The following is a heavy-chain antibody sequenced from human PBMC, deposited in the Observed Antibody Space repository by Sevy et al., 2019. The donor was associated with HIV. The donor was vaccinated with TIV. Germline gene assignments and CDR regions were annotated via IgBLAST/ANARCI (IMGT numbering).Heavy chain of an antibody. V-gene: IGHV3-23*01. CDR2: ISTNGNIT. D-gene: IGHD2-8*01. J-gene: IGHJ3*02. Sequence: GGSLRLSCTASGFAFNTYAMYWVRQAPGKGLEWVSSISTNGNITYYADSVKGRFIVSRDSSKNTVYLQMHSLRVDDTAVYYCANEATIVVMVYYAFDMWGQGTTVTVSS. CDR1: GFAFNTYA. CDR3: ANEATIVVMVYYAFDM.